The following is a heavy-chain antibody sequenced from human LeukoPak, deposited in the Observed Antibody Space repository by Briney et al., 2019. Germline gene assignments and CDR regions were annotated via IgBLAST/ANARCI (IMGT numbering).Heavy chain of an antibody. Sequence: GGSLRLSCAASGFTFSSYDMHWVRQATGKGLEWVSAIGTAGDTYYPGSVKGRFTISRENAKNSLYLQMNSLRAGDTAVYYCARGIRRGYCSGGSCYPPWYYYGMDVWGQGTTATVSS. V-gene: IGHV3-13*01. CDR2: IGTAGDT. J-gene: IGHJ6*02. D-gene: IGHD2-15*01. CDR3: ARGIRRGYCSGGSCYPPWYYYGMDV. CDR1: GFTFSSYD.